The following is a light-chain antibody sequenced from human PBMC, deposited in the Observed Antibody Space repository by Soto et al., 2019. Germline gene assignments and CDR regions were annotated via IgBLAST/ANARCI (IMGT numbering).Light chain of an antibody. V-gene: IGLV1-44*01. CDR3: AAWDDSLNGVV. Sequence: QSVLTQPPSASGTPGQRVTISCSGSNSNIGSNTVNWYQQLPGTAPKLLIYNNNRRPSGVPDRFSGSKSGTSASLAISGLQSEDEADSYCAAWDDSLNGVVFGGGTKLTVL. CDR2: NNN. J-gene: IGLJ2*01. CDR1: NSNIGSNT.